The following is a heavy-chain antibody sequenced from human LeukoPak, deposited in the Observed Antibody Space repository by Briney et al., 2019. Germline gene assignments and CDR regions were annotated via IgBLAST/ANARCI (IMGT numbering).Heavy chain of an antibody. J-gene: IGHJ4*02. CDR3: ARRGRYSGSYYSLGY. CDR2: IDPSDSYT. Sequence: GESLKISCKGSGYSFTTYWISWVRQMPGKDLEWMGRIDPSDSYTDYSPSFRGHVSISVDKSISTAYLQWSSLKASDTAMYYCARRGRYSGSYYSLGYWGQGTLVTVSS. CDR1: GYSFTTYW. V-gene: IGHV5-10-1*01. D-gene: IGHD1-26*01.